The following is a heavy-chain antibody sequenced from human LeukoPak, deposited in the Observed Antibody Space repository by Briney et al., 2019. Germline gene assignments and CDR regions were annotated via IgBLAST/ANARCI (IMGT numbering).Heavy chain of an antibody. CDR2: MNPNSGNT. J-gene: IGHJ6*02. CDR1: GYTFTSYD. CDR3: ARGKERVTIFGWRPCGMDV. D-gene: IGHD3-3*01. Sequence: GASVKVSCKASGYTFTSYDINWVRQATGQGLEWMGWMNPNSGNTGYAQKFQGRVTMTRNTSISTAYMELSSLRSEDTAVYYCARGKERVTIFGWRPCGMDVWGQGTTVTVSS. V-gene: IGHV1-8*01.